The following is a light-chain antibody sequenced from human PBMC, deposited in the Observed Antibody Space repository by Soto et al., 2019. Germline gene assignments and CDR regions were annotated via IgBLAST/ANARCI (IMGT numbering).Light chain of an antibody. V-gene: IGKV3-15*01. CDR1: QTVTSN. CDR2: GTF. J-gene: IGKJ1*01. Sequence: EIVMTQSPATLSVSPGERATLSCRASQTVTSNLIWYQQKPGQAPRLLIYGTFTRASGIPARFSGSGSGTEFTLTVSSLQSEDFAVYHCQQYNDWPATFGQGTKVDIK. CDR3: QQYNDWPAT.